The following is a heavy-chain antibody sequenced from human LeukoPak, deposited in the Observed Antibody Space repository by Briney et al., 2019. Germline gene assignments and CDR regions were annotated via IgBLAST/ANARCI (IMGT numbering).Heavy chain of an antibody. V-gene: IGHV3-23*01. CDR2: ISGSGGST. CDR1: GFTFSSYA. CDR3: AKEPVDCSSTSCYTVFDY. Sequence: GGSLRLSCAASGFTFSSYAMSWVRQAPGKGLGWVSAISGSGGSTYYADSVKGRFTISRDNSKNTLYLQMNSLRAEDTAVYYCAKEPVDCSSTSCYTVFDYWGQGTLVTVSS. J-gene: IGHJ4*02. D-gene: IGHD2-2*02.